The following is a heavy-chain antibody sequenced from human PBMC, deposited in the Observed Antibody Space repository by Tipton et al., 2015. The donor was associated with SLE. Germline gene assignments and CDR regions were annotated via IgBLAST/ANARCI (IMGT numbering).Heavy chain of an antibody. CDR1: GFTFSSHA. CDR2: IPYDGNNK. Sequence: SLRLSCVASGFTFSSHAMHWVRQAPGKGLEWMAVIPYDGNNKYYADSVKGRFTISRDNSKNTLYLQMNSLRPEDTAMYYCARNKGLSPDYWGQGTLVTVSS. CDR3: ARNKGLSPDY. D-gene: IGHD4/OR15-4a*01. J-gene: IGHJ4*02. V-gene: IGHV3-30*04.